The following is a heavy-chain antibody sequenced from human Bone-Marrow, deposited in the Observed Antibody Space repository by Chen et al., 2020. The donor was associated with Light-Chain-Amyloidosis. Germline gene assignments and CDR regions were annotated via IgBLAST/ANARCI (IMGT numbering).Heavy chain of an antibody. Sequence: QVQLVQSAAEVKKPGSAVKVSCKASGYTFTSFDINWVRQAPGQGLEWVGWMNPNNGATNYAQKFQGRVTMTRNTSISTAYLELSSLRSEDTAMYYCARTGTSGYFYYRWGQGTLVTASS. CDR1: GYTFTSFD. D-gene: IGHD3-22*01. J-gene: IGHJ4*02. CDR2: MNPNNGAT. CDR3: ARTGTSGYFYYR. V-gene: IGHV1-8*01.